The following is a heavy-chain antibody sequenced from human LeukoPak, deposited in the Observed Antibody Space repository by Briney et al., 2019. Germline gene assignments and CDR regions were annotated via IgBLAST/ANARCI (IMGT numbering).Heavy chain of an antibody. J-gene: IGHJ5*02. CDR2: FDPEDGET. Sequence: ASVKVSCKVSGYTLTELSMHWVRQAPGKGLEWMGGFDPEDGETIYAQKFQGRVTMTEDTSTDTAYMELSSLRSEDTAVYYCARGLATIFGVVITPQWFDPWGQGTLVTVSS. CDR3: ARGLATIFGVVITPQWFDP. CDR1: GYTLTELS. V-gene: IGHV1-24*01. D-gene: IGHD3-3*01.